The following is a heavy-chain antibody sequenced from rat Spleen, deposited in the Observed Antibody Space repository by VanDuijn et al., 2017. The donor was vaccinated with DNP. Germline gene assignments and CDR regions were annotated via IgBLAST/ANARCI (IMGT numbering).Heavy chain of an antibody. CDR2: ISSSGGST. CDR3: ARWYNSGYYFDY. V-gene: IGHV5-31*01. D-gene: IGHD4-3*01. CDR1: GFTFNNYW. J-gene: IGHJ2*01. Sequence: EVQLVESGGDLVRPGRSLKLSCVASGFTFNNYWMTWIRQVPGEGLEWVASISSSGGSTYSPDSVKGRFTISRDNAKNTLYLQMNSLRSEDMATYYCARWYNSGYYFDYWGQGVMVTVSS.